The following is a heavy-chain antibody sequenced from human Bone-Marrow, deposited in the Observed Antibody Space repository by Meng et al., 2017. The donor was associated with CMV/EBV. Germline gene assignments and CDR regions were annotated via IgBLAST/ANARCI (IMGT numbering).Heavy chain of an antibody. CDR3: AREKVRFLEWSYYYYGMDV. J-gene: IGHJ6*02. V-gene: IGHV3-11*01. CDR1: GFTFSDYY. D-gene: IGHD3-3*01. Sequence: GGSLRLSCAASGFTFSDYYMSWIRQAPGKGLEWVSYISSSGSTIYYADSVKGRFTISRDNAKYSLYLQMNSLRAEDTAVYDCAREKVRFLEWSYYYYGMDVWGQGTTVTVSS. CDR2: ISSSGSTI.